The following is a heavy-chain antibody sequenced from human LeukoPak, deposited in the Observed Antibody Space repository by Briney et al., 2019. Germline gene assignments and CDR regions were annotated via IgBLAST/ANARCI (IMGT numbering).Heavy chain of an antibody. CDR2: IYYSGST. CDR1: GGSISSYC. J-gene: IGHJ6*03. CDR3: ARGPYSSSRGTYYYYMDV. V-gene: IGHV4-59*01. Sequence: SETLSLTCTVSGGSISSYCWSWIRQPPGKGLEWIGYIYYSGSTNYNPSLKSRVTISVDTSKNQFSLKLSSVTAADTAVYYCARGPYSSSRGTYYYYMDVRGKGTTVTVSS. D-gene: IGHD6-13*01.